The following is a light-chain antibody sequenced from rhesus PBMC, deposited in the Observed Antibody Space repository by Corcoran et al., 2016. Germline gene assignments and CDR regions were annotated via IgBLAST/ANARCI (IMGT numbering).Light chain of an antibody. CDR2: KAS. V-gene: IGKV1-22*01. J-gene: IGKJ1*01. CDR1: QSISSW. CDR3: QQYSSSRT. Sequence: DIQMTQSPSSLSASVGDTVTITCRASQSISSWLAWYQQTPRKAPKPLIYKASTLQSGFPSRFSGSGSGTDFTLTISSLQSEDFATYYCQQYSSSRTFGQGTKVEIK.